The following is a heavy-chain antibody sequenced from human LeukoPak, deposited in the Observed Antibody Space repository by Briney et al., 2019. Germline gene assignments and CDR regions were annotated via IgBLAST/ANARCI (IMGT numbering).Heavy chain of an antibody. CDR1: GFSFSTYW. J-gene: IGHJ4*02. V-gene: IGHV3-74*01. D-gene: IGHD3-22*01. Sequence: PGGSLRLSCAASGFSFSTYWMHWVRQAPGKGLVWVSHINSDGSSITYADSVKGRFTISRDNAKNTVYLQMNSLRAEDTAVYYCARAWKSYYDTTPNGYWGQGTLVTVSS. CDR2: INSDGSSI. CDR3: ARAWKSYYDTTPNGY.